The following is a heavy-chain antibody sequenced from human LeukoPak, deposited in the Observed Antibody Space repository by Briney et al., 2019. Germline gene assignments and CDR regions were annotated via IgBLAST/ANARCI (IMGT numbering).Heavy chain of an antibody. J-gene: IGHJ6*02. CDR2: IYSGGST. D-gene: IGHD3-10*01. Sequence: GGSLRLSCAASGFTVSSNYMSWVRQAPGKGLEWVSVIYSGGSTYYADSVKGRFTISRDNSKNTLYLQMNSLRAEDTAVYYCARDMDPYYYYGMDVWGQGITVTVSS. CDR3: ARDMDPYYYYGMDV. CDR1: GFTVSSNY. V-gene: IGHV3-66*01.